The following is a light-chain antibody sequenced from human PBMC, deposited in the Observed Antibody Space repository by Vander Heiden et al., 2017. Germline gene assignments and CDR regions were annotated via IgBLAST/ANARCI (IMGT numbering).Light chain of an antibody. CDR3: CSYAGSYTFV. V-gene: IGLV2-11*01. CDR1: SSDVGRYNY. Sequence: QSALTQPPSVSGSPGQPVTISCTGTSSDVGRYNYVSWFQQHPDEAPRLMISDVSKRPSGVPDRFSGSKSGNTASLTVSGLQAEDEADYYCCSYAGSYTFVFGTGTKITVL. CDR2: DVS. J-gene: IGLJ1*01.